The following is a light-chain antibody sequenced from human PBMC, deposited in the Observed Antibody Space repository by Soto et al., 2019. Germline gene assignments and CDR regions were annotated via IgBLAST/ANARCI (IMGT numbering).Light chain of an antibody. CDR1: QSVDSNY. V-gene: IGKV3-20*01. Sequence: EIVLTQSPGTLSLSPGERATLSCRASQSVDSNYLAWYQQKPGQAPRVLIYDASIRATGIPDRFSGSGSGTDFTLTISRLEPEDSAVYYCQQYDSSPLTFGGGTKVDIK. CDR2: DAS. CDR3: QQYDSSPLT. J-gene: IGKJ4*01.